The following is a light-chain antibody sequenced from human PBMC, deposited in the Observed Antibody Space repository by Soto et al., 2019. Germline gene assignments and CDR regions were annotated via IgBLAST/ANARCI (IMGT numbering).Light chain of an antibody. CDR1: QSVGIY. V-gene: IGKV3-11*01. Sequence: VLTQSPATLSLSPGERATLFCKASQSVGIYIGWFQQKPGQAPRVLIYDATNRAGGVPARFSGSGSGTNFTLTISSREAEDSSVYYCQQRGIWPPLTFGGGTKLEIK. J-gene: IGKJ4*01. CDR3: QQRGIWPPLT. CDR2: DAT.